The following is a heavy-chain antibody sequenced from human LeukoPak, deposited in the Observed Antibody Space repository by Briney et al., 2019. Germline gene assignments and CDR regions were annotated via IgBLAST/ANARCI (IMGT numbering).Heavy chain of an antibody. CDR2: ISSGGNT. CDR1: GFAVSRNY. J-gene: IGHJ3*02. Sequence: GGSLRLACAASGFAVSRNYMSWVRQAPGKGLEWVSVISSGGNTYYTDSVKGRFTISRDNSKNTLYLQMSSLRVEDTAVYYCARNDRGAFDIWGQGTMVTVSS. V-gene: IGHV3-53*01. CDR3: ARNDRGAFDI. D-gene: IGHD3-22*01.